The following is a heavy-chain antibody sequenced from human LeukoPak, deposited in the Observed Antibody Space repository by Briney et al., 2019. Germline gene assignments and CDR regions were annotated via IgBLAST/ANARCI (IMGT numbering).Heavy chain of an antibody. J-gene: IGHJ6*03. V-gene: IGHV3-7*01. CDR2: IKQDGSEK. CDR1: GFTFSSYW. D-gene: IGHD3-9*01. Sequence: GGSLRLSCAASGFTFSSYWMSWVRQATGKGLEWVANIKQDGSEKYYVDSVKGRFTISRDTAKNSLYLQMNSLRAEDTAVYYCARESRGYDILTGKYHRGYYSYYMDVWGKGTTVTVSS. CDR3: ARESRGYDILTGKYHRGYYSYYMDV.